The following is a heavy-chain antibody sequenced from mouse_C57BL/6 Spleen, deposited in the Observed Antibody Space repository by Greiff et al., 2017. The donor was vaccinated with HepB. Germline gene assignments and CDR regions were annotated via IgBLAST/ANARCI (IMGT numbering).Heavy chain of an antibody. D-gene: IGHD1-1*01. V-gene: IGHV1-18*01. CDR2: INPNNGGT. CDR1: GYTFTDYN. J-gene: IGHJ2*01. Sequence: EVQLHQSGPELVKPGASVKIPCKASGYTFTDYNMDWVKQSHGKSLEWIGDINPNNGGTIYNQKFKGKATLTVDKSSSTAYMELRSLTSEDTAVYYCARGGTTTRGYFDYWGQGTTLTVSS. CDR3: ARGGTTTRGYFDY.